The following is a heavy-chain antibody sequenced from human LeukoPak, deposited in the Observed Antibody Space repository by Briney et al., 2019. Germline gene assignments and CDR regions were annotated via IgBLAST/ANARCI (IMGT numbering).Heavy chain of an antibody. CDR1: GYTFTSYG. CDR3: ARVDYYGSGSYYFDY. J-gene: IGHJ4*02. CDR2: INPNSGGT. V-gene: IGHV1-2*06. D-gene: IGHD3-10*01. Sequence: VASVKVSCKASGYTFTSYGISWVRQAPGQGLEWMGRINPNSGGTNSAQKFQGRVTMTSDTSINTAYMELSRLRSDDTAVYYCARVDYYGSGSYYFDYWGQGTLVTVSS.